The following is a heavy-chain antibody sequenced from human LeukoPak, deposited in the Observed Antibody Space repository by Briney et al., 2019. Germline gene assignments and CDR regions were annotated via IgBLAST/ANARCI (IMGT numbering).Heavy chain of an antibody. Sequence: GGSLRLSCAASGFRLTEYGINWVRQAPGKGLEWLSFIRYDDSGNYADSVKGRFTISRDNSKNTLFLQMHSLRTEDTAVYYCAKDLVNDCASSVCYGLQSWGQGTLVIVSS. CDR1: GFRLTEYG. CDR3: AKDLVNDCASSVCYGLQS. D-gene: IGHD3-22*01. J-gene: IGHJ5*02. V-gene: IGHV3-30*02. CDR2: IRYDDSG.